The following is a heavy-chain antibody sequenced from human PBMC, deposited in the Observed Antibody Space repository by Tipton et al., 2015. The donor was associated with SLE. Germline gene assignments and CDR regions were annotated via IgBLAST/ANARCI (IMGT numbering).Heavy chain of an antibody. D-gene: IGHD1-1*01. CDR1: GGDTSSGGYY. J-gene: IGHJ6*03. V-gene: IGHV4-31*03. CDR3: ARVPGLERSCYYYYYMDV. Sequence: TLSLTCTVSGGDTSSGGYYWSWTRQLPGRGLEWIGYINYSGSAYYRPSLKSRVTISVDTSRNQFSLKLSSVTAADTAMYYCARVPGLERSCYYYYYMDVWGKGPTVTVSS. CDR2: INYSGSA.